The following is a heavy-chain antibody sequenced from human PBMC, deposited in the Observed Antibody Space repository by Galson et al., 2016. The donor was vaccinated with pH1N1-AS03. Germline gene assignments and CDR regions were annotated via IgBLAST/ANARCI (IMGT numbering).Heavy chain of an antibody. D-gene: IGHD3-3*01. CDR3: ARPRGWSGHDAFDI. Sequence: SVKVSCKASGGTFSSYAINWVRQAPGQGLEWMGRIIPALGTPNYAQRFQGRVTITADESTSTAYMELSSLRSEDTAVYYCARPRGWSGHDAFDIWGQGTMVTVSS. CDR2: IIPALGTP. J-gene: IGHJ3*02. V-gene: IGHV1-69*11. CDR1: GGTFSSYA.